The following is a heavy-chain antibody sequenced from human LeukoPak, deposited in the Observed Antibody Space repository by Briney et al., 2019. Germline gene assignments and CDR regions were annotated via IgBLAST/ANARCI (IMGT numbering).Heavy chain of an antibody. CDR1: DDSISDYY. V-gene: IGHV4-59*01. J-gene: IGHJ4*02. CDR2: FYNSGRS. CDR3: TRGAGWLIDY. D-gene: IGHD3-16*01. Sequence: SETLSLTCTVSDDSISDYYRGWIRQPPGKGLEWIGYFYNSGRSIHNPSLKSRVTISADTSKNHFSLKLNSVTTADTAVYYCTRGAGWLIDYWGQGILVTVSS.